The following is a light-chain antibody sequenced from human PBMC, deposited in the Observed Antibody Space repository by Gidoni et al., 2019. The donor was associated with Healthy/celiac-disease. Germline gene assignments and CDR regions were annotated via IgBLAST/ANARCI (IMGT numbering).Light chain of an antibody. CDR1: STNIGAGYD. J-gene: IGLJ2*01. V-gene: IGLV1-40*01. Sequence: QSVLTQPPSVSGAPGQRATIPCTGSSTNIGAGYDVHWSQQLPGTAPKLLIYGNSNRPSGVPDRFSGSKSGTSASLAITGLQAEDEADYYCQSYDSSLSGPVVFGGGTKLTVL. CDR2: GNS. CDR3: QSYDSSLSGPVV.